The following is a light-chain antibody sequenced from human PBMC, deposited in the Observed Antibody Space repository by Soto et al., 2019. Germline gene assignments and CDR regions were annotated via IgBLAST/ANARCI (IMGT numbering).Light chain of an antibody. CDR1: SSNIGSNY. CDR3: AAWDDSLSGGV. V-gene: IGLV1-47*01. Sequence: SVLTQPPSASGTPGQRVTISCSGSSSNIGSNYVYWYQQFPGTAPKLLIYRNNQRPSRVPDRFSGSKSGTSVSLAISGLRSEDEADYYCAAWDDSLSGGVFGGGTKLTVL. CDR2: RNN. J-gene: IGLJ3*02.